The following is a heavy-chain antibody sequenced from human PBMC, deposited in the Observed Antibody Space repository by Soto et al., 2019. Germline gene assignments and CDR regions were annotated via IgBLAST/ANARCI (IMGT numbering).Heavy chain of an antibody. CDR1: GFTFSSYW. CDR2: IKQDGSEK. D-gene: IGHD6-13*01. CDR3: ARAIAAAGSYYGMDV. V-gene: IGHV3-7*01. J-gene: IGHJ6*02. Sequence: GGSLRLSCAASGFTFSSYWMSWVRQAPGKGLEWVANIKQDGSEKYYVDSVKGRFTISRDNAKNSLYLQMNSLRAEDTAVYYCARAIAAAGSYYGMDVWGQGTTVTVSS.